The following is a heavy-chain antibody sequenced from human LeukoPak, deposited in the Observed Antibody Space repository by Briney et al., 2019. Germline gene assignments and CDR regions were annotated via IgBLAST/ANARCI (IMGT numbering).Heavy chain of an antibody. CDR3: ARDYDSSGYSPASTWWFDP. V-gene: IGHV1-2*02. D-gene: IGHD3-22*01. CDR2: INTNSGGT. Sequence: ASVKVSCKASGYTFTGYYMNWGRQAPGQGLEWMGWINTNSGGTNYAQKFQGRVTMTRGTYISKAYMELRRRRCEDTAVYYCARDYDSSGYSPASTWWFDPWGQGPLVPVSS. J-gene: IGHJ5*02. CDR1: GYTFTGYY.